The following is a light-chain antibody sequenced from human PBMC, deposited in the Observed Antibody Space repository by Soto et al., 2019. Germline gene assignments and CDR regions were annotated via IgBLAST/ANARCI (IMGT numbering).Light chain of an antibody. CDR2: VAS. CDR1: QSFDSY. Sequence: EIVLAQAPTSLSLPPGERATLSCSSSQSFDSYLVWYQQKTGQAPRLLIFVASNRATGIPTRVSGSGSGKDFTLTINSLEPEDVAVYCCQERNNWPINFGQGKQRAIK. CDR3: QERNNWPIN. J-gene: IGKJ5*01. V-gene: IGKV3-11*01.